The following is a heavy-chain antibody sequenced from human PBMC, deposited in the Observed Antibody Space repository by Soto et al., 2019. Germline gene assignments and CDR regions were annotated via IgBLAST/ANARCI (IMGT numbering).Heavy chain of an antibody. D-gene: IGHD3-10*01. CDR2: IATCNSNK. CDR1: GDTFTNFG. CDR3: ARVLRGVVNWFDP. V-gene: IGHV1-18*01. J-gene: IGHJ5*02. Sequence: ASVKVSCKTSGDTFTNFGLSWVRQAPGQGLEWMGWIATCNSNKNYAQKFQGRLTLTTDTSTSTGYMELKSLEYDGTAVYYCARVLRGVVNWFDPWGQGTLVTVSS.